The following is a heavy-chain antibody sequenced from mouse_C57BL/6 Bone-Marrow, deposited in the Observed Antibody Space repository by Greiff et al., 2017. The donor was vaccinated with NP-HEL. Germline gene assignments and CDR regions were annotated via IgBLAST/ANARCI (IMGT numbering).Heavy chain of an antibody. V-gene: IGHV1-50*01. J-gene: IGHJ4*01. CDR2: IDPSASYT. CDR3: ARSGDYDDYAMDY. CDR1: GYTFTSYW. Sequence: VMQSCKASGYTFTSYWMQWVKQRPGQGLEWIGEIDPSASYTNYNQKFKGTATLTVDTSSSTAYMQLSSLTSEDSAVYYCARSGDYDDYAMDYWGQGTSVTVSS. D-gene: IGHD2-4*01.